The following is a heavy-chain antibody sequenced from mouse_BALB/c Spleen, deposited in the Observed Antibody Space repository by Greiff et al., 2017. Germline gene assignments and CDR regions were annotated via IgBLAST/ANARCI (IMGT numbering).Heavy chain of an antibody. Sequence: QVQLKESGPGLVQPSQSLSITCTVSGFSLTSYGVHWVRQSPGKGLEWLGVIWSGGSTDYNAAFISRLSISKDNSKSQVFFKMNSLQADDTAIYYCARNQLGDRGWFAYWGQGTLVTVSA. CDR1: GFSLTSYG. J-gene: IGHJ3*01. V-gene: IGHV2-4-1*01. CDR3: ARNQLGDRGWFAY. D-gene: IGHD4-1*02. CDR2: IWSGGST.